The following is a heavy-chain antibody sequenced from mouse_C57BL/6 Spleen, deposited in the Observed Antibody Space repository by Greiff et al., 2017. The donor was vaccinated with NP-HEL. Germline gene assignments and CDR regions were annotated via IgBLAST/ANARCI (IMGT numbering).Heavy chain of an antibody. CDR1: GFTFSSYA. CDR3: TREDGYNVFFDD. CDR2: ISSGGDYI. D-gene: IGHD2-3*01. J-gene: IGHJ2*01. Sequence: EVHLVESGEGLVKPGGSLKLSCAASGFTFSSYAMSWVRPTPEKRLEWVAYISSGGDYIYYADTVKGRFTISRDNARNTLYLQMSSLKSEDTAMYYCTREDGYNVFFDDWGKGTTLTVSS. V-gene: IGHV5-9-1*02.